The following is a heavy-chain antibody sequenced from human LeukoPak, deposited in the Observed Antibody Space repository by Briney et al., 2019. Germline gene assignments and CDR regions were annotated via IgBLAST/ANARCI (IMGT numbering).Heavy chain of an antibody. D-gene: IGHD3-10*01. V-gene: IGHV3-53*01. Sequence: GGSLRLSCAASGFTVSSNHMSWVRQAPGKGLEWVSVIYSGGSTYYADSVKGRFTISRDNSKNTLYLQMNSLRAEDTAVYYCATYYYGSGSYGDAFDIWGQGTMVTVYS. CDR2: IYSGGST. CDR1: GFTVSSNH. CDR3: ATYYYGSGSYGDAFDI. J-gene: IGHJ3*02.